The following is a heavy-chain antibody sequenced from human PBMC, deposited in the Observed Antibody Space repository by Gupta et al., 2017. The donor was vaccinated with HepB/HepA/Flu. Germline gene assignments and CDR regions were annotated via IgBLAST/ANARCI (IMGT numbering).Heavy chain of an antibody. Sequence: QVQLQAAAPGLLRPSETLSLIYPVSGPTIRGYYWSWIRQPPGKGLEYIGYIYISGSTNYNPADNYKPSLGSGVTMSEDPTKKQICLRLSSVTEADTAVDCCARISPRMDPGRAWATFDSWGRGARGTDSS. J-gene: IGHJ4*02. D-gene: IGHD5-18*01. CDR1: GPTIRGYY. CDR2: IYISGST. V-gene: IGHV4-4*09. CDR3: ARISPRMDPGRAWATFDS.